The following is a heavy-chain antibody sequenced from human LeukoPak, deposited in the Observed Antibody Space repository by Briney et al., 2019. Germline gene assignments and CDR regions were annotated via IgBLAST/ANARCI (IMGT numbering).Heavy chain of an antibody. J-gene: IGHJ4*02. Sequence: PSETLSLTCTVSGGSISSYYWSWIRQPPGKGLEGIGYIYYSGSTNYNPSLKSRVTTSVDTSNNQSPLQLSSVTAADTAVYYCARGLGYCSSTSCQDYWGQGTLVTVSS. CDR1: GGSISSYY. V-gene: IGHV4-59*01. CDR3: ARGLGYCSSTSCQDY. D-gene: IGHD2-2*01. CDR2: IYYSGST.